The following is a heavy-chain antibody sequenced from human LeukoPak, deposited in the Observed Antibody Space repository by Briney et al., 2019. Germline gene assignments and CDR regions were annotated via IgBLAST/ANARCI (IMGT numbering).Heavy chain of an antibody. CDR2: ISAYNGNT. D-gene: IGHD3-10*01. V-gene: IGHV1-18*01. Sequence: GASVKVSCKASGYTFTSYGISWVRQAPGQGLEWMGWISAYNGNTNYAQKLQGRVTMTTDTSTSTAYKELRSLRSDDTAVYYCASYGSGSYYGDYWGQGTLVTVSS. CDR3: ASYGSGSYYGDY. CDR1: GYTFTSYG. J-gene: IGHJ4*02.